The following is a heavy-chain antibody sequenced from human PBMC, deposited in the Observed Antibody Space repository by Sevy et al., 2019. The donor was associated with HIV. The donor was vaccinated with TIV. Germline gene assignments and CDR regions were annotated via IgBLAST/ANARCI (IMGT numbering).Heavy chain of an antibody. D-gene: IGHD6-25*01. Sequence: GGSLRLSCAASGFAVSSNFMSWVRQAPGKGLEWVSVIYIGGSTYYADSVKGRFTISRDNSKNTLYLQMNSLRAEDTAIYYCARGKNIRGYYGSFDYWGQGTLVTVSS. J-gene: IGHJ4*02. CDR2: IYIGGST. CDR1: GFAVSSNF. V-gene: IGHV3-53*01. CDR3: ARGKNIRGYYGSFDY.